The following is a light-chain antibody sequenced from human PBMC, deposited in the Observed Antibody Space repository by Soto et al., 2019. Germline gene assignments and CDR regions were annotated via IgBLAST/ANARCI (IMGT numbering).Light chain of an antibody. CDR3: QQYNTWPPIT. V-gene: IGKV3-15*01. Sequence: EIVMTQSPATLSVSPGERATLSCRASQSVSSNLAWYQQKPGQAPRLLIYGASIRATGIPARFSGSGSWIEFTLTISSLQSEDFAVYYCQQYNTWPPITFGQGTRLEIK. CDR1: QSVSSN. J-gene: IGKJ5*01. CDR2: GAS.